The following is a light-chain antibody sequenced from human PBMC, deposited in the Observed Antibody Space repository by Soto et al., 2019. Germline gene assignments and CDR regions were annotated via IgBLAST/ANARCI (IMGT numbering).Light chain of an antibody. J-gene: IGKJ5*01. CDR1: QSIGTY. CDR3: QQSYSTLSIT. Sequence: DIQMTQSPSSLPASVGDRISITCRASQSIGTYLSWYQQKPGKAPKLLIYGASNLQSGVPSRFSGSGSGTDFTLTISSLQPEDFATYYCQQSYSTLSITFGQGTRLEIK. V-gene: IGKV1-39*01. CDR2: GAS.